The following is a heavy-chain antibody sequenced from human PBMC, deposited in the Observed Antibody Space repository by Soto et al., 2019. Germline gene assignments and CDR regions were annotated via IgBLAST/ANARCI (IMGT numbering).Heavy chain of an antibody. Sequence: QLQLQESGPGLVKPSETLSLTCTVSGGSISSSSYYWGWIRQPPGKGLEWIGSIYYSGSTYYNPSLTSRDTISVDTSKNQFSLKLSSVTAADTAVYYCARLLRGYYDFWSGYQYYFDYWCQGTLVTVSS. J-gene: IGHJ4*02. V-gene: IGHV4-39*01. CDR3: ARLLRGYYDFWSGYQYYFDY. CDR2: IYYSGST. D-gene: IGHD3-3*01. CDR1: GGSISSSSYY.